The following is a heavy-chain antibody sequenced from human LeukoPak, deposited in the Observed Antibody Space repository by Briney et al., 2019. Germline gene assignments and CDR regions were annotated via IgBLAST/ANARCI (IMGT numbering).Heavy chain of an antibody. CDR3: ARERKVTMVRGVTGYYFDY. CDR2: ISAYNGNT. Sequence: GASVKVSCKASGYTFTSYGISWVRQAPGQGLEWMGWISAYNGNTNYAQKLQGRVTMTTDTSTSTAYMELRSLRSDDTAVYYCARERKVTMVRGVTGYYFDYWGQGTLVTVSS. J-gene: IGHJ4*02. V-gene: IGHV1-18*01. CDR1: GYTFTSYG. D-gene: IGHD3-10*01.